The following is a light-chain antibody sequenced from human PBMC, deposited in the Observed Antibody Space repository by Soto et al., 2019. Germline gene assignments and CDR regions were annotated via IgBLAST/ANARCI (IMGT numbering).Light chain of an antibody. J-gene: IGKJ5*01. Sequence: DIVMTQSPDSLAVSLGEGATINCKSSQSVLYSSNNKNYLGWYQQKPVQPPKLLIYWASTRESGLPDRFSGSGSGTDFTLTISRPQAEDVAVYYCQHYYTIPPIFGKGTRLEIK. V-gene: IGKV4-1*01. CDR3: QHYYTIPPI. CDR2: WAS. CDR1: QSVLYSSNNKNY.